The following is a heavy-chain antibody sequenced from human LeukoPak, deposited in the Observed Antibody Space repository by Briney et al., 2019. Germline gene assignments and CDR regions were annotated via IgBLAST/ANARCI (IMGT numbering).Heavy chain of an antibody. D-gene: IGHD2-2*01. CDR2: INAGNGNT. V-gene: IGHV1-3*01. CDR3: ARVVRYCSSTSSCWFDP. J-gene: IGHJ5*02. Sequence: ASVKVSCKPSGYTFTSYGMHWVRQAPGQRLEWMGWINAGNGNTKYSQKFQGRVTITRDTSASTAYMELSSLRSEDTAVYYCARVVRYCSSTSSCWFDPWGQGTLVTVSS. CDR1: GYTFTSYG.